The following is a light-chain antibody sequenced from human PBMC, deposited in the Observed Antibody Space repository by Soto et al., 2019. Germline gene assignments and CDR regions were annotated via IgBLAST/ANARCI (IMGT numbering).Light chain of an antibody. V-gene: IGKV3D-20*02. Sequence: EIVLTQSPGTLSLSPGERATLSCRASQSVGSTYLAWYQQKPGQAPRLLIYGASSRAAGIPDRFSGSGSGTDFSLTIYRLEPEDFAFYYCQHRSEWPVSFGQGTRLEIK. CDR3: QHRSEWPVS. CDR2: GAS. CDR1: QSVGSTY. J-gene: IGKJ5*01.